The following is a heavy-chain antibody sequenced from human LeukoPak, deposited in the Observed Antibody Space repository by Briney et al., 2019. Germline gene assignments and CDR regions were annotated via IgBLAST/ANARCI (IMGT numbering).Heavy chain of an antibody. CDR2: ISGSNDNT. CDR1: GYTFTTSG. CDR3: ARGGSGSYLYSTFDP. V-gene: IGHV1-18*04. Sequence: ASVKVSCKASGYTFTTSGINWVRQAPGQGLEWMGWISGSNDNTNYARNFQGRVTMTTDTSTSTAYMELRSLRSDDTAVYYCARGGSGSYLYSTFDPWGQGTLVTVSS. J-gene: IGHJ5*02. D-gene: IGHD3-10*01.